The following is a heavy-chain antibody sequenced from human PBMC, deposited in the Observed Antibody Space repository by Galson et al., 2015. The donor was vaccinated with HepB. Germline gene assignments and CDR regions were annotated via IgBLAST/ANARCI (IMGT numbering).Heavy chain of an antibody. D-gene: IGHD2-2*01. V-gene: IGHV3-23*01. CDR3: ANGCSITSCDNYFFHMDV. J-gene: IGHJ6*03. Sequence: SLRLSCAVSGLTFSNYGMSWVRQVPGKGLEWVSSISASGTYTFYADSVTGRFTISRDNSKNTVNLQMNGLRAEDTAVYYCANGCSITSCDNYFFHMDVWGKGTTVTVSS. CDR2: ISASGTYT. CDR1: GLTFSNYG.